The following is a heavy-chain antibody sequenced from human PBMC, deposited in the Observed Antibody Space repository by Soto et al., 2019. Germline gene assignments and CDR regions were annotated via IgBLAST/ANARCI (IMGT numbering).Heavy chain of an antibody. Sequence: GTLRRSGSGSGCTFSSYEMNWVRQAPGKGLEWVSYISSSGSTIYYADSVKGRFTISRDNAKNSLYLQMNSLRAEDTAVYYCARGPISSSPPLYGMDVWGQGTKVTVYS. CDR3: ARGPISSSPPLYGMDV. J-gene: IGHJ6*02. CDR1: GCTFSSYE. CDR2: ISSSGSTI. D-gene: IGHD6-13*01. V-gene: IGHV3-48*03.